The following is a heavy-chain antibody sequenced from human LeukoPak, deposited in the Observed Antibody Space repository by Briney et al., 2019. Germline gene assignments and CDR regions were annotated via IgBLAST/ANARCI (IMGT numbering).Heavy chain of an antibody. Sequence: PGGSLRLSCAASGFTFSSYGMHWVRQAPGKGLEWVAVISYDGSNKYYADSVKGRFTISRDNSKNTLYLQMNSLRAEDTAVYYCAKDLPRDIVVVPAAIDYYYGMDVWGKGTTVTVSS. J-gene: IGHJ6*04. CDR3: AKDLPRDIVVVPAAIDYYYGMDV. CDR2: ISYDGSNK. CDR1: GFTFSSYG. V-gene: IGHV3-30*18. D-gene: IGHD2-2*02.